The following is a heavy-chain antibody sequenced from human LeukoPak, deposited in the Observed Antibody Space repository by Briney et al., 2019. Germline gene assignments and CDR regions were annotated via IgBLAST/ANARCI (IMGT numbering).Heavy chain of an antibody. CDR2: INPNSGGT. CDR1: GYTLTGYY. V-gene: IGHV1-2*02. J-gene: IGHJ4*02. CDR3: ASARGYSGYDSLDY. D-gene: IGHD5-12*01. Sequence: ASVKVSCKASGYTLTGYYMHWVRQAPGQGPEWMGWINPNSGGTNSAQKFQGSVTMTRDTSISTAYMELSRLRPDDTAVYYCASARGYSGYDSLDYWGQGTLVTVSS.